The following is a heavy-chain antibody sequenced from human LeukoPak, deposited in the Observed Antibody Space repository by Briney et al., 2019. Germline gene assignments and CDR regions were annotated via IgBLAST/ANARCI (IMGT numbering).Heavy chain of an antibody. CDR1: GYTFTSYY. CDR3: ARGSITIFGVVITPDFDY. J-gene: IGHJ4*02. D-gene: IGHD3-3*01. Sequence: VASVKVSCKASGYTFTSYYMHWVRQAPGQGLEWMGIINPSGGSTSYAQKFQGRVTMTRDMSTSTVYMELSSLRSEDTAVYYCARGSITIFGVVITPDFDYWGQGTLVTVSS. CDR2: INPSGGST. V-gene: IGHV1-46*01.